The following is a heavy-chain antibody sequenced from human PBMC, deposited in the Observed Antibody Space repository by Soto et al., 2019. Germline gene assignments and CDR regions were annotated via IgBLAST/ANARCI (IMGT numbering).Heavy chain of an antibody. CDR3: ARDLGPDQKGYSGDYFDY. V-gene: IGHV3-74*01. Sequence: PGGSLRLSCAASGFTFSSYWMHWVRQAPGKGLVWVSRINSDGSSTSYADSVKGRFTISRDNAKNTLYLQMNSLRAEDTAVYYCARDLGPDQKGYSGDYFDYWGQGTLVTVSS. D-gene: IGHD2-15*01. CDR2: INSDGSST. J-gene: IGHJ4*02. CDR1: GFTFSSYW.